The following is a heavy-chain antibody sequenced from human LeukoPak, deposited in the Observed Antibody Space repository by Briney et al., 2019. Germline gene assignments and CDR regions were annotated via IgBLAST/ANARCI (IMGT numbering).Heavy chain of an antibody. CDR1: GGSFSGYY. V-gene: IGHV4-34*01. J-gene: IGHJ6*03. CDR2: INHSGST. Sequence: PSETLSLTCAVYGGSFSGYYWSWIRQPPGKGLEWIGEINHSGSTNYNPSLKSRVTISVDTSKNQFSLKLSSVTAADTAVYYCARGIAARRGFGLGIRNYYYMDVWGKGTTVTVSS. D-gene: IGHD6-6*01. CDR3: ARGIAARRGFGLGIRNYYYMDV.